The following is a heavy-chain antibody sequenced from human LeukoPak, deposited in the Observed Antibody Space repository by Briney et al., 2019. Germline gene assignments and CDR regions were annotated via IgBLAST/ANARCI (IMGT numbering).Heavy chain of an antibody. Sequence: SETLSLTCTVSGYSISSGYYWAWIRQPPGKGLEWIGNFHHSGGIYYNPSLKSRVTISVDTSKNQFSLKLSSVTAADTAVYYCARDLGYYDSSGYYVGAFDIWGQGTMVTVSS. CDR2: FHHSGGI. D-gene: IGHD3-22*01. V-gene: IGHV4-38-2*02. CDR3: ARDLGYYDSSGYYVGAFDI. J-gene: IGHJ3*02. CDR1: GYSISSGYY.